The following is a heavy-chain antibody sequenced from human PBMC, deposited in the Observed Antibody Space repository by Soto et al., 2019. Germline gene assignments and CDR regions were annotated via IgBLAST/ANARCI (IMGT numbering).Heavy chain of an antibody. CDR1: GYSFTSYW. CDR2: IYPGDSDT. CDR3: ARPLCGSFTPDSDSSSFCGGMDV. D-gene: IGHD6-13*01. V-gene: IGHV5-51*01. Sequence: GETLKISCQGSGYSFTSYWTGWVRQMPGKGLERMGIIYPGDSDTRYSPSFQGQVTISADKSISTAYLQWSSLKASDTAMYYCARPLCGSFTPDSDSSSFCGGMDVWGQGT. J-gene: IGHJ6*02.